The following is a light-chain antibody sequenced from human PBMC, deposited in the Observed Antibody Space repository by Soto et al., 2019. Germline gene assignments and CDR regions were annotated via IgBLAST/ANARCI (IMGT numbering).Light chain of an antibody. V-gene: IGKV3-11*01. J-gene: IGKJ5*01. Sequence: EVVLIQSPATLSLSPGERATLSCRASESVFGYLAWYQHKPGQAPRLLIYDASNRATGVPARFSGSGSGTDFTLTISSLEPEDFAVYYCQQRYRWPPITFGQGTRLDNK. CDR2: DAS. CDR3: QQRYRWPPIT. CDR1: ESVFGY.